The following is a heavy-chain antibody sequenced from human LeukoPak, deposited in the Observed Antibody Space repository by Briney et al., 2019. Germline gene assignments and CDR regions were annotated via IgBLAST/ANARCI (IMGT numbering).Heavy chain of an antibody. D-gene: IGHD5-12*01. CDR2: IYHSGNT. Sequence: SETLSLTCTVSGYSISTSYYWGWIRQPPGKGLEWIGSIYHSGNTYYNPSLKSRVTISVDTSKNQFSLKLSSVTAADTAVYYCARASGYVFDYWGQGTLVTVSS. CDR1: GYSISTSYY. J-gene: IGHJ4*02. CDR3: ARASGYVFDY. V-gene: IGHV4-38-2*02.